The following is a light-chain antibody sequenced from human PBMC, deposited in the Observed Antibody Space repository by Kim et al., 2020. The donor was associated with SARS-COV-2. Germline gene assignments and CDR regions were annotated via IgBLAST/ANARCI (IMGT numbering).Light chain of an antibody. J-gene: IGLJ2*01. V-gene: IGLV1-51*01. Sequence: GQKVTISCSGSNSNIGKNYVSWYQQLPGTAPKLLIYDNNKRHSGIPDRFSGSKSGTSATLGITGLQTGDKAEYYCGTWDNSLNGLIFGGGTQLTVL. CDR3: GTWDNSLNGLI. CDR1: NSNIGKNY. CDR2: DNN.